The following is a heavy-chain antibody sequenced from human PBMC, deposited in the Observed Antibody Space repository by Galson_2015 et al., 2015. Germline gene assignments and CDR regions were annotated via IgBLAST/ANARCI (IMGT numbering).Heavy chain of an antibody. CDR3: AKDASVLAADYYFDS. D-gene: IGHD6-13*01. V-gene: IGHV3-30*18. J-gene: IGHJ4*02. CDR1: GFTFRSYG. Sequence: SLRLSCAASGFTFRSYGMHWVRQAPGKGLEWVAVISYNGNNKYSADSVKGRFTISRDNSQNTLYLQMNGLRLEDTAVYYCAKDASVLAADYYFDSWGQGTKVTVSS. CDR2: ISYNGNNK.